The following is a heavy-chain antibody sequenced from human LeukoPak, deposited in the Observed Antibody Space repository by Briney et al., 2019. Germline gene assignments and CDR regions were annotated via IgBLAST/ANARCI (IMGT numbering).Heavy chain of an antibody. CDR1: GGSFSGYY. V-gene: IGHV4-34*01. Sequence: SETLSLTCAVYGGSFSGYYWSWIRQPPGKGLEWIGEINHSGSTNYNPSLKSRVTISVDTSKNQFSLKLSSVTAADTAVYYCARRAQGNYYDSSGYYYYFDYWGQGTLVTDSS. CDR2: INHSGST. J-gene: IGHJ4*02. D-gene: IGHD3-22*01. CDR3: ARRAQGNYYDSSGYYYYFDY.